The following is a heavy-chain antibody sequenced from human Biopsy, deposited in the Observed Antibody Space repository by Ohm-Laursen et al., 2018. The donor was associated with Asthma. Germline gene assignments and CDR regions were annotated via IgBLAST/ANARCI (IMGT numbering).Heavy chain of an antibody. Sequence: LRLSCAASRFTYEMHWVRQAPGKGLEWVAVISYDGSSIYYADSVKGRFTISRDNSKNTLSLQMNSLTAEGTAVYYCAREGVAGTHIEDWGQGTLVTVSS. V-gene: IGHV3-30*19. CDR1: RFTYE. CDR2: ISYDGSSI. CDR3: AREGVAGTHIED. D-gene: IGHD6-19*01. J-gene: IGHJ4*02.